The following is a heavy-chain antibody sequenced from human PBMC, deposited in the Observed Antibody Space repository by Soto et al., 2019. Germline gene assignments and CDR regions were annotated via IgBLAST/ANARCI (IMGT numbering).Heavy chain of an antibody. D-gene: IGHD2-15*01. CDR1: GGSISSGDYY. Sequence: SETLSLTCTVCGGSISSGDYYWSWIRQPPGKGLEWIGYIYYSGSTYYNPSLKSRVTISVDTSKNQFSLKLSSVTAADTAVYYCARVGYCSGGSCYLGGPFDYWGQGTLVTVSS. CDR3: ARVGYCSGGSCYLGGPFDY. J-gene: IGHJ4*02. CDR2: IYYSGST. V-gene: IGHV4-30-4*01.